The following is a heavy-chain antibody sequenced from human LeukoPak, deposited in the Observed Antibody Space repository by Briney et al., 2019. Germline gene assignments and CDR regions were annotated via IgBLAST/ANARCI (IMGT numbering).Heavy chain of an antibody. D-gene: IGHD2-15*01. V-gene: IGHV1-18*01. CDR2: ISAYNGNT. CDR3: ARDSADCSGGSCYSAEYFQH. CDR1: GYTFNNYG. J-gene: IGHJ1*01. Sequence: ASVKVSCKASGYTFNNYGISWVRQTPGQGLEWMGRISAYNGNTNYAQKVQGRVTMTTDTSTSTAYMDLRNLTSDDTAVYYCARDSADCSGGSCYSAEYFQHWGQGTLVTVSS.